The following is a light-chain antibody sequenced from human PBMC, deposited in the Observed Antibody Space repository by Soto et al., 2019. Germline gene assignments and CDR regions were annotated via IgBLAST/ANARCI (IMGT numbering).Light chain of an antibody. V-gene: IGKV3-20*01. CDR1: QTVTSNY. CDR3: QQYGGAPWT. CDR2: GAS. J-gene: IGKJ1*01. Sequence: DIVLTQSPGTLSLSPGQRATLSCRASQTVTSNYLAWYQQKPGQAPRLLIYGASSRATGIPDRFSGSGSGTDCTLTISRLEPEDFAVYYCQQYGGAPWTFGQGAKVEIK.